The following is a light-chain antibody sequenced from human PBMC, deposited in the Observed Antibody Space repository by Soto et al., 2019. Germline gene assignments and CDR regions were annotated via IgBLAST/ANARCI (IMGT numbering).Light chain of an antibody. CDR1: QSVSSSY. Sequence: EIVLTQSPGTLSLSPGERATLSCRASQSVSSSYLAWYQQKPGQAPRLLIYGASSRATGIPDRFSGSGSGTDFTLTISRLEPEVFPEYYCQQNGSPPFAFGPGTKVDIK. CDR3: QQNGSPPFA. CDR2: GAS. J-gene: IGKJ3*01. V-gene: IGKV3-20*01.